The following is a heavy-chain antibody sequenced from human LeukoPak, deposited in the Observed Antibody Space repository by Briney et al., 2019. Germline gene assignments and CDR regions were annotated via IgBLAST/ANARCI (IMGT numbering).Heavy chain of an antibody. J-gene: IGHJ6*03. Sequence: NPSETLSLTCAVYGGSFSGYYWSWIRQPPGKGLEWIGEINRSGSTNYNPSLKSRVTISVDTSKNQFSLKLSSVTAADTAVYYCARKATYCSSTSCYENYYYYMDVWGKGTTVTVSS. CDR3: ARKATYCSSTSCYENYYYYMDV. V-gene: IGHV4-34*01. D-gene: IGHD2-2*01. CDR1: GGSFSGYY. CDR2: INRSGST.